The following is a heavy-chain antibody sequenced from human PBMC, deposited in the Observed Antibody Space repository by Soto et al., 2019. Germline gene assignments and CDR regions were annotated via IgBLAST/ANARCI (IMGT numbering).Heavy chain of an antibody. CDR2: ISYDGSNK. Sequence: QVQLVESGGGVVQPGRSLRLSCAASGFTFSSYGVHWVRQAPGKGLEWVAVISYDGSNKYYADSVKGRFTISRDNAKNTLNLQMNSLRAEDTAVYYCARSPYSVSYLAYFDYWGQGTLVTVSS. D-gene: IGHD1-26*01. CDR3: ARSPYSVSYLAYFDY. J-gene: IGHJ4*02. V-gene: IGHV3-30*03. CDR1: GFTFSSYG.